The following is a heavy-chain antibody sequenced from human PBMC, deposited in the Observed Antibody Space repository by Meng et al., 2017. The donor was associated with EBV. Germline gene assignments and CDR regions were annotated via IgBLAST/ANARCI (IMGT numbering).Heavy chain of an antibody. Sequence: QVQSVQSGAEVKKPGASVNVSCKTSGGPFRHYAISWVRQAPGQGLEWLGGFLPRLGAPNYAQKFHGRVKITADESTSTHYMDLSSLRSEDTAIYYCASESGRGYTPDYWGQGTLVTVSS. CDR1: GGPFRHYA. V-gene: IGHV1-69*01. D-gene: IGHD3-10*01. CDR3: ASESGRGYTPDY. CDR2: FLPRLGAP. J-gene: IGHJ4*02.